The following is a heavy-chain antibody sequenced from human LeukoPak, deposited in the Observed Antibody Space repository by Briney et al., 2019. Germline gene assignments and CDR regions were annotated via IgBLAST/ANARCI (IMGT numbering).Heavy chain of an antibody. J-gene: IGHJ5*02. D-gene: IGHD1-26*01. Sequence: SVNVSCKASVGTFSSYAISWVRQAPGQGLEWMGGIIPIFGTANYAQKFQGRVTITTDESTSTAYMELSSLRSEDTAVYYCARGYVVGATTGWFDPWGQGTLVTVSS. CDR3: ARGYVVGATTGWFDP. CDR2: IIPIFGTA. CDR1: VGTFSSYA. V-gene: IGHV1-69*05.